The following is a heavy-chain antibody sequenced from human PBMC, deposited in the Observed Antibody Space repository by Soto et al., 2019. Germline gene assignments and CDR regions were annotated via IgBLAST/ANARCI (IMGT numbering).Heavy chain of an antibody. CDR3: ARPRGPRGYDLIDY. CDR1: GFDLNYYS. Sequence: EVQLVESGGDLVRPGGSLRLSCAASGFDLNYYSMNWVRQAPAKGLEWVSSISPRSDDIYYADSVKGRCTISRDNAKNSVYLQMNSLRDEDTAVYYCARPRGPRGYDLIDYWGQGTLVIVSS. D-gene: IGHD5-12*01. J-gene: IGHJ4*02. V-gene: IGHV3-21*01. CDR2: ISPRSDDI.